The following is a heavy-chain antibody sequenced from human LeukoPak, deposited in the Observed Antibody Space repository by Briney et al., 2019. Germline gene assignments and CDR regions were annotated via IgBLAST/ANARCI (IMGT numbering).Heavy chain of an antibody. Sequence: GGSLRLSCAASGFTISSNYMSWVRQAPGKGLEWVSVIYSGGSTYYADSVKGRFTISRDNSKNTLYLQMNSLRAEDTAVYYCAREKAGTFDYWGQGTLVTVSS. V-gene: IGHV3-53*01. CDR1: GFTISSNY. J-gene: IGHJ4*02. CDR3: AREKAGTFDY. CDR2: IYSGGST. D-gene: IGHD6-13*01.